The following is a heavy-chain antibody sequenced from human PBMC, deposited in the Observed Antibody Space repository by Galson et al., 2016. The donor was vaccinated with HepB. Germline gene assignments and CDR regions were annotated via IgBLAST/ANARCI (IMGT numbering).Heavy chain of an antibody. V-gene: IGHV3-66*01. J-gene: IGHJ4*02. Sequence: SLRLSCAASGFTVSNNYMRWIRQAPGKGLEWVSFIYSGGGTYYADSVRGRFTISRDNSKNTLYLQMNSLIAEDTAVYYCASGGNYAGSWGQGTLVTVSS. CDR2: IYSGGGT. D-gene: IGHD3-16*01. CDR1: GFTVSNNY. CDR3: ASGGNYAGS.